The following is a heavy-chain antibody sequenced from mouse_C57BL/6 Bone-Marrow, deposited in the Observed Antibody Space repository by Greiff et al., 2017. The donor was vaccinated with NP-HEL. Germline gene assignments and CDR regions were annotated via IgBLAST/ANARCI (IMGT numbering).Heavy chain of an antibody. J-gene: IGHJ4*01. CDR3: ARELGPYAMDY. CDR1: GFTFSSYA. D-gene: IGHD4-1*01. Sequence: EVKLVESGGGLVKPGGSLKLSCAASGFTFSSYAMSWVRQTPEKRLEWVATISDGGSYTYYQDNVKGRFTISRDNAKNNLYLQMSHLKSEDTAMYYCARELGPYAMDYWGQGTSVTVSS. V-gene: IGHV5-4*01. CDR2: ISDGGSYT.